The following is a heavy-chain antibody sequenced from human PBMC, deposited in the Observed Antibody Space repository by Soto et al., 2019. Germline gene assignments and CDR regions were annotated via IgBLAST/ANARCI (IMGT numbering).Heavy chain of an antibody. J-gene: IGHJ4*02. CDR2: IPYDGSNK. Sequence: PGGSLRLSCAASGFTFSSYGMHWVRQAPGKGLEWVAVIPYDGSNKYYADSVKGRFTISRDNSKNTLYLQMNSLRAEDTAVYYCAKDLPKAFGAAPDFDYWGQGTLVTVSS. D-gene: IGHD3-3*01. V-gene: IGHV3-30*18. CDR3: AKDLPKAFGAAPDFDY. CDR1: GFTFSSYG.